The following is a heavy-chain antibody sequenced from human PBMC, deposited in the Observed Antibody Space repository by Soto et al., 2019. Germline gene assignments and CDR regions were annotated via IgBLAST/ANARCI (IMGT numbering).Heavy chain of an antibody. CDR2: ISGSGGST. V-gene: IGHV3-23*01. CDR3: ARRGSGSYYDY. CDR1: GFTFSSYA. D-gene: IGHD1-26*01. J-gene: IGHJ4*02. Sequence: EVQLLESGGGLVQPGGSLRLSCAASGFTFSSYAMRWVRQAPGKGLEWVSAISGSGGSTYYADFVKGRFTISRDNSKNTXXLQMNSLRAEDTAVYYCARRGSGSYYDYWGQGTLVTVSS.